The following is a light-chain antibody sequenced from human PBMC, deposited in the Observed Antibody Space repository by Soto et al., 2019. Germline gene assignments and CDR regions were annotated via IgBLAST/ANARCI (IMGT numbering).Light chain of an antibody. CDR3: SSYATNRDVL. Sequence: QSVLTQPPSASGSPGQSVTVSCTGTSSDVGGYNYVSWYQQHPGKAPKLMIYEVDKRPSGVPDRFSGSKSGNTASLTVSVLQADDEADYYCSSYATNRDVLFGGGTKLTVL. CDR2: EVD. J-gene: IGLJ2*01. V-gene: IGLV2-8*01. CDR1: SSDVGGYNY.